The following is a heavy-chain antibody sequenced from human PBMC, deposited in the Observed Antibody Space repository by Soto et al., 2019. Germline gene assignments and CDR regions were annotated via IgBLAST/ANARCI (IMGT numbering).Heavy chain of an antibody. CDR1: GGSISSYY. CDR2: IYTSGST. Sequence: PSETLSLTCTVSGGSISSYYWSWIRQPAGKGLEWIGRIYTSGSTNYNPSLKSRVTMSVDTSKNQFSLKLSSVTAADTAVYYCARDSASGYTHYYYYGMDVWGQGTTVTVYS. CDR3: ARDSASGYTHYYYYGMDV. V-gene: IGHV4-4*07. D-gene: IGHD3-22*01. J-gene: IGHJ6*02.